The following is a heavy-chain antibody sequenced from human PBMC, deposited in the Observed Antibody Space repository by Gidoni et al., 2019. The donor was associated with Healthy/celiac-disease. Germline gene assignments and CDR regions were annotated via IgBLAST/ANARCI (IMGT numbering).Heavy chain of an antibody. J-gene: IGHJ3*02. Sequence: EVQLVQSGAEVKTPGESLTTSCKGSGYSFTSYWIGWVRQMPGKGLEWMGIIYPGDSDTRYSPSFQGQVTISADKSISTAYLQWSSLKASDTAMYYCARVVVITTYAFDIWGQGTMVTVSS. CDR2: IYPGDSDT. D-gene: IGHD3-22*01. CDR1: GYSFTSYW. V-gene: IGHV5-51*01. CDR3: ARVVVITTYAFDI.